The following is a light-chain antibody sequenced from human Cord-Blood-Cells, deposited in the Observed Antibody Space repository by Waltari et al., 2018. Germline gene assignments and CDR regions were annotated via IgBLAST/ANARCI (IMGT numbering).Light chain of an antibody. J-gene: IGLJ3*02. CDR2: DVS. Sequence: QSALPQPRSVSGSPGQSVTISCTGTSSDVGGYNYVSWYQQHPGKAPKLMIYDVSKRPPGVPDRFSGSKSGNAASLTISGLQAEDEADYYCCSYAGSYTWVFGGGTKLTVL. CDR1: SSDVGGYNY. V-gene: IGLV2-11*01. CDR3: CSYAGSYTWV.